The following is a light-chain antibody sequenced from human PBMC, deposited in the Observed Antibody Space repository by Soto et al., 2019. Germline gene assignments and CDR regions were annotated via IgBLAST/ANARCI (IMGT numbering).Light chain of an antibody. CDR1: QSVSSSY. J-gene: IGKJ1*01. Sequence: EIVLTQSPGTLSLSPGERATLSCRASQSVSSSYLAWYQQKPGQAPRLLIYGASSRATGIPDRFSGSGSGTVFTLTISRLEPEDFAVYYCQQYGSSPPETFGQGTKVEIK. V-gene: IGKV3-20*01. CDR3: QQYGSSPPET. CDR2: GAS.